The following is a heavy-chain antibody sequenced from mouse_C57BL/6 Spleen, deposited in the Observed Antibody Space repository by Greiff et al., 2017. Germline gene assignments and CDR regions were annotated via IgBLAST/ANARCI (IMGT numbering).Heavy chain of an antibody. D-gene: IGHD2-5*01. J-gene: IGHJ2*01. Sequence: VQLQQSGAELVKPGASVKISCKASGYAFSSYWMNWVKQRPGKGLEWIGQIYPGDGDTNYNGKFKGKATLTADKSSSTAYMQLSSLTSEDSAVYFCARGSYYSNYDFDYWGQGTTLTVSS. CDR2: IYPGDGDT. V-gene: IGHV1-80*01. CDR3: ARGSYYSNYDFDY. CDR1: GYAFSSYW.